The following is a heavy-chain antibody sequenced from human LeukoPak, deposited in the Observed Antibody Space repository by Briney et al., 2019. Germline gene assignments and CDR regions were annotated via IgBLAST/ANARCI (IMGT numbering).Heavy chain of an antibody. Sequence: GGSLRLSCAASGFTFSNYWMSWVRQAPGKGLEWVANIKHDGGDKHYVDSVKGRFTIARDSAKNSLNLQMHSLRAEDTAVYYCARGGNYDILTGYIFDYWGQGTLVTVSP. CDR1: GFTFSNYW. D-gene: IGHD3-9*01. J-gene: IGHJ4*02. V-gene: IGHV3-7*03. CDR2: IKHDGGDK. CDR3: ARGGNYDILTGYIFDY.